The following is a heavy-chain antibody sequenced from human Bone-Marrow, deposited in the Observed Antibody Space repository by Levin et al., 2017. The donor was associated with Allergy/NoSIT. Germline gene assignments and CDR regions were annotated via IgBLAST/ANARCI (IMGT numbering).Heavy chain of an antibody. V-gene: IGHV4-59*01. D-gene: IGHD2-21*01. CDR2: ISYNGST. CDR1: GDSIGTYY. Sequence: SETLSLTCTVSGDSIGTYYWSWIRQPPGKGLEWIGDISYNGSTNYNPSLKGRVTFSVDTSKDQFPLRLTSVTAADTAVYYCARAPLGEFSYYGIDVWGQGTTVAVTS. J-gene: IGHJ6*02. CDR3: ARAPLGEFSYYGIDV.